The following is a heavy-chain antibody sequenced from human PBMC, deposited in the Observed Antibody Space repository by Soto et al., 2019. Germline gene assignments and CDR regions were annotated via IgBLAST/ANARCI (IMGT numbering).Heavy chain of an antibody. D-gene: IGHD1-20*01. Sequence: SETLSLTCTVSGGSISSSSYYWGWIRQPPGKGLEWIGSIYYSGSTYYNPSLKSRVTISVDTSKNQFSLKLSSVTAADTAVYYCARHPWYSNPFDYWGQGTLVTVSS. CDR2: IYYSGST. CDR3: ARHPWYSNPFDY. J-gene: IGHJ4*02. CDR1: GGSISSSSYY. V-gene: IGHV4-39*01.